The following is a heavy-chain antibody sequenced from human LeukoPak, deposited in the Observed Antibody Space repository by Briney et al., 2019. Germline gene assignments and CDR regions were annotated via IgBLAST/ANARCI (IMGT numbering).Heavy chain of an antibody. Sequence: ASVKVSCKASGGTFSSYTISWVRQAPGQGLEWMGRIIPILGIANYAQKSQGRVTITADKSTSTAYMELSSLRSEDTAVYYCARARAYYDSSGYYRYWGQGTLVTVSS. J-gene: IGHJ4*02. V-gene: IGHV1-69*02. CDR2: IIPILGIA. D-gene: IGHD3-22*01. CDR1: GGTFSSYT. CDR3: ARARAYYDSSGYYRY.